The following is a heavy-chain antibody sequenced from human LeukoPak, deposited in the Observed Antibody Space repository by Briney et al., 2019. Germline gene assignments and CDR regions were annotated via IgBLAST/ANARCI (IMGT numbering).Heavy chain of an antibody. D-gene: IGHD1-1*01. CDR2: ITGRSDST. J-gene: IGHJ3*02. CDR1: GFTFTRHW. Sequence: GGSLRLSCAASGFTFTRHWMGWVRQTPGKGLEWVSAITGRSDSTYYADSVKGRFTISRDNSKNTLYLQMNSLRAEDTAVYYCAKDGTLDSAFDIWGQGTMVTVSS. V-gene: IGHV3-23*01. CDR3: AKDGTLDSAFDI.